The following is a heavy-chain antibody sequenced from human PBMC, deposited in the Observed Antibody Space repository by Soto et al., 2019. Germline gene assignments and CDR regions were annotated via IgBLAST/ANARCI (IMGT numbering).Heavy chain of an antibody. D-gene: IGHD2-2*02. CDR3: ARVDIVIIPAAIRDYYYYGKDV. Sequence: SETLSLTYAVSGASISSSSWWSWVRQPPGKGLEWIGEIYHSGSTTYNPSLKSRVTISVDKSKNQFSLKLSSVTAADTAIYYCARVDIVIIPAAIRDYYYYGKDVWGQGTTATLS. CDR2: IYHSGST. J-gene: IGHJ6*02. CDR1: GASISSSSW. V-gene: IGHV4-4*02.